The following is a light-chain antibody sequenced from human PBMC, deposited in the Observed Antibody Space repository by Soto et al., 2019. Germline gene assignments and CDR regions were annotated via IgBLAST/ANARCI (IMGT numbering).Light chain of an antibody. Sequence: IVLTQSPGTLSLSPGERATLSCRASQSITTTYLAWYQQKPGQAPRLLIYGTSHRATGIPDRFSGSGSGTDFTLAISRLEPEDFAAYYCQQYGSSPFTFGGGTRVEI. CDR1: QSITTTY. CDR3: QQYGSSPFT. V-gene: IGKV3-20*01. J-gene: IGKJ4*01. CDR2: GTS.